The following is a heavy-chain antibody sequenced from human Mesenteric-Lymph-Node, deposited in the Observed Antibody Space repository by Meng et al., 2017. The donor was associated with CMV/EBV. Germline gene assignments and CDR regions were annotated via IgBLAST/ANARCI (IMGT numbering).Heavy chain of an antibody. V-gene: IGHV3-23*01. D-gene: IGHD3-10*01. Sequence: FSSYAMSWVRQAPGKGLEWVSAISGSGGSTYYADSVKGRFTISRDNSKNTLYLQMNSLRAEDTAVYYCAKVVHGSGSYYRVVYHFDYWGQGTLVTVSS. J-gene: IGHJ4*02. CDR1: FSSYA. CDR3: AKVVHGSGSYYRVVYHFDY. CDR2: ISGSGGST.